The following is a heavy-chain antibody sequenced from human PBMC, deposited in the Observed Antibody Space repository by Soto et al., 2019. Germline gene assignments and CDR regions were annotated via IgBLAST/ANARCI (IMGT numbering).Heavy chain of an antibody. D-gene: IGHD1-26*01. CDR1: GYNFNSYT. Sequence: QVQLVQSGAEVKKPGASVKVSCKASGYNFNSYTISWVRQAPGQGLEWMGRISAYNGNTNYAQKLQGRVTMTTDQSTSPAYMELRSLRSDDTAVYHCARVVGGLGYWFDPWGQGTLVTVSS. J-gene: IGHJ5*02. V-gene: IGHV1-18*01. CDR3: ARVVGGLGYWFDP. CDR2: ISAYNGNT.